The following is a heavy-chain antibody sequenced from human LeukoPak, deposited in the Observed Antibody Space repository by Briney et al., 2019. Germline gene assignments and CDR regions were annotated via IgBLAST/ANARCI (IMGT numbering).Heavy chain of an antibody. V-gene: IGHV3-20*01. CDR1: GFTFDDYG. D-gene: IGHD6-13*01. Sequence: GGSLRLSCAASGFTFDDYGMSWVRQAPGKGLEWVSGINWNGGSTGYADSVKGRFTISRDNAMNSLYLQMNSLRAEDTALYHCARARYSSSWYWFDPWGQGTLVTVSS. CDR2: INWNGGST. J-gene: IGHJ5*02. CDR3: ARARYSSSWYWFDP.